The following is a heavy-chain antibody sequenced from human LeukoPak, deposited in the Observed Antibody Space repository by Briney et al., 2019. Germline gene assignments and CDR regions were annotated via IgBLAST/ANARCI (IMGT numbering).Heavy chain of an antibody. CDR3: ARAYYDFWSGYIGVDY. CDR2: IYSGGTT. CDR1: GFTVSTNC. V-gene: IGHV3-53*04. D-gene: IGHD3-3*01. Sequence: GGSLRLSCAASGFTVSTNCMTWVRQAPGKGLEWVSTIYSGGTTYYADSVMGRFTISRHNSRNTLYLQMNSLRAEDTAVYYCARAYYDFWSGYIGVDYWGQGTLVTVSS. J-gene: IGHJ4*02.